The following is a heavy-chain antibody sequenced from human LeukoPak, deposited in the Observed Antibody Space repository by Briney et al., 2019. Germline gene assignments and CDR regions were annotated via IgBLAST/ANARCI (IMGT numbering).Heavy chain of an antibody. D-gene: IGHD5-18*01. J-gene: IGHJ4*02. CDR2: TSYDGTKN. Sequence: GRSLRLSCAASGFTFSSYGMHWVRKAPGKGLDWVAFTSYDGTKNYYADSVKGRFTISRDNSKNTLFLQMNSLRPEDTAVYYCARLGEDSYGYQTDFDYWGQGTLVTVSS. CDR3: ARLGEDSYGYQTDFDY. V-gene: IGHV3-30*03. CDR1: GFTFSSYG.